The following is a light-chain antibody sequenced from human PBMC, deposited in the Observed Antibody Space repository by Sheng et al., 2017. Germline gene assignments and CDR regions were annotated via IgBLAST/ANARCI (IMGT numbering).Light chain of an antibody. Sequence: SYELTQPLSVSVALGQTARITCGGNNFGSKIVHWYQQKPGQAPVLVIYRDSNRPSGIPERFSGSKSGNTATLTISRAQAGDEADYYCQVWDSSTVVFGGGTKLTVL. J-gene: IGLJ2*01. CDR2: RDS. CDR3: QVWDSSTVV. CDR1: NFGSKI. V-gene: IGLV3-9*01.